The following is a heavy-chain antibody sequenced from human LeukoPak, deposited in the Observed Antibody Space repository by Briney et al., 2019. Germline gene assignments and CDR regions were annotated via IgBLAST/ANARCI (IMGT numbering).Heavy chain of an antibody. CDR1: GYTFTGYY. J-gene: IGHJ4*02. CDR2: INPNSGGT. V-gene: IGHV1-2*02. Sequence: ASVKVSCKASGYTFTGYYMHWVRQAPGQGLEWMGWINPNSGGTNYAQKFQDRVTMTRDTSISTAYMELSGLRSDDTAVYYCARSSLFYSDYWGQGALVTVSS. CDR3: ARSSLFYSDY. D-gene: IGHD3-16*02.